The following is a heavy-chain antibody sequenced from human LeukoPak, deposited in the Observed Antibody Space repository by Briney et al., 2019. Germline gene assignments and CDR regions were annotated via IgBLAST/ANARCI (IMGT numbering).Heavy chain of an antibody. CDR3: ARDRYYDFWSGPVDY. J-gene: IGHJ4*02. Sequence: GGSLRLSCAASGFTFSSYWMSWVRQAPEKGLEWVANIKQDGSEKYYVDSVKGRFTISRDNAKNSLYLQMNSLRAEDTAVYYCARDRYYDFWSGPVDYWGQGTLVTVSS. D-gene: IGHD3-3*01. CDR2: IKQDGSEK. V-gene: IGHV3-7*01. CDR1: GFTFSSYW.